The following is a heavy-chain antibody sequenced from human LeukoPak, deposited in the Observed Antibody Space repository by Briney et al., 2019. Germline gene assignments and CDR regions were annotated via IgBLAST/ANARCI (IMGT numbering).Heavy chain of an antibody. V-gene: IGHV1-18*01. D-gene: IGHD6-13*01. CDR1: GYTFTNYV. J-gene: IGHJ4*02. CDR3: ARDRAGHSRSWWNY. Sequence: GASVKVSCKASGYTFTNYVISWVRRAPGQGLEWMGWISAYNGNTNYAQKLQGRVTMTTDTSTSTAYMELRSLRSDDTAVYYCARDRAGHSRSWWNYWGQGTLVTVSS. CDR2: ISAYNGNT.